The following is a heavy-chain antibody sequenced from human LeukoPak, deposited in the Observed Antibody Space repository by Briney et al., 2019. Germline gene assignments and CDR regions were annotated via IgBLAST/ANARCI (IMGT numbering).Heavy chain of an antibody. CDR2: IYPGDPDT. V-gene: IGHV5-51*01. CDR1: GYSFTTYW. Sequence: GESLKISCKGSGYSFTTYWIGWVRQMPGKGLEWLGIIYPGDPDTRYSPSFEGQVTISADKSISTAYLQWRSLKASDTAMYYCARHRPSDSSGYYYVAFDYWGQGTLVTVSS. J-gene: IGHJ4*02. CDR3: ARHRPSDSSGYYYVAFDY. D-gene: IGHD3-22*01.